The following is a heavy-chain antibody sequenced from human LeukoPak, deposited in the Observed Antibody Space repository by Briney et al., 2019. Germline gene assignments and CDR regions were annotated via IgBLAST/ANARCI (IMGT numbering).Heavy chain of an antibody. D-gene: IGHD6-13*01. V-gene: IGHV3-48*01. Sequence: GGSLRLSCAASGFTFSTYSMNWVRQAPGKGLQWVSYISSGSSTIYYADSVKGRFTISRDNARNSLFLQMNSLRVEDTAVYYCARSIAADYWGQGTLVTVSS. CDR1: GFTFSTYS. CDR3: ARSIAADY. J-gene: IGHJ4*02. CDR2: ISSGSSTI.